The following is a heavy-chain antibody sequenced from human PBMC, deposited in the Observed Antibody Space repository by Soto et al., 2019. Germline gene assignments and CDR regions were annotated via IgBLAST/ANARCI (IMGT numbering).Heavy chain of an antibody. D-gene: IGHD4-17*01. CDR3: ARVSRGLYGDEPTGAFDI. CDR1: GFTFSSYS. J-gene: IGHJ3*02. CDR2: ISSSSSTI. Sequence: GGSLRLSCAASGFTFSSYSMNWVRQAPRKGLEWVSYISSSSSTIYYADSVKGRFTISRDNAKNSLYLQMNSLRAEDTAVYYCARVSRGLYGDEPTGAFDIWGQGTMVTVSS. V-gene: IGHV3-48*01.